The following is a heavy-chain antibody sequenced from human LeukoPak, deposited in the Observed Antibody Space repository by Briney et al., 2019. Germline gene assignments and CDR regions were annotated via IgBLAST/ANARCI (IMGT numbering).Heavy chain of an antibody. CDR3: ARDRGSYNIDY. CDR1: GFTFSSYA. V-gene: IGHV3-7*01. CDR2: IKQDGSEK. Sequence: GGSLRLSCAASGFTFSSYAMSWVRQAPGKGLEWVANIKQDGSEKYYVDSVKGRFTISRDNAKNSLYLQMNSLRAEDTAVYYCARDRGSYNIDYWGRGALVTISS. D-gene: IGHD1-26*01. J-gene: IGHJ4*02.